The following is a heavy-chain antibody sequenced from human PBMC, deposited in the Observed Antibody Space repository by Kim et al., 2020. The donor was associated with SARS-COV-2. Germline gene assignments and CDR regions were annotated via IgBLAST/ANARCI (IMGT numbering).Heavy chain of an antibody. CDR2: ISSSSSTI. CDR3: ARDSGMAMLTGDV. J-gene: IGHJ6*02. D-gene: IGHD3-10*01. V-gene: IGHV3-48*04. Sequence: GGSLRLSCAASGFTFSSYSMNWVRQAPGKGLEWVSYISSSSSTIYYADSVKGRFTISRDNAKNSLYLQMNSLRAEDTAVYYCARDSGMAMLTGDVWGQGTTVTVSS. CDR1: GFTFSSYS.